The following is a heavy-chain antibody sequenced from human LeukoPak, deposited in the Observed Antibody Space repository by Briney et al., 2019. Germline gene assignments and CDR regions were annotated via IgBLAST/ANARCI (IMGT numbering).Heavy chain of an antibody. Sequence: ASVKVSCKASGGTFSSYAISWVRQAPGQGLEWMGGIIPIFGTANYAQKFQGRVTITAGESTSTAYMELSSLRSEDTAVYYCAATPLGYCSGGSCCSGYYYYYGMDVWGQGTTVTVSS. D-gene: IGHD2-15*01. CDR1: GGTFSSYA. V-gene: IGHV1-69*13. CDR3: AATPLGYCSGGSCCSGYYYYYGMDV. CDR2: IIPIFGTA. J-gene: IGHJ6*02.